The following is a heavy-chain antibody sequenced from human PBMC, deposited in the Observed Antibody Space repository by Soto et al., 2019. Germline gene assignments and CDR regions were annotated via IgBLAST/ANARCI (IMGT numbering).Heavy chain of an antibody. Sequence: QVQLVQSGAEVKPPGSSVKVSCKASGGTFSNYAISWVRQAPGQGLEWMGGIIPIFGTANYAQKFQGRVTITADESTRTAYMQRSSLRSEDTAVYYCAREGGTYSYYYGMDVWGQGTTVTVSS. D-gene: IGHD3-16*01. CDR2: IIPIFGTA. V-gene: IGHV1-69*12. J-gene: IGHJ6*02. CDR1: GGTFSNYA. CDR3: AREGGTYSYYYGMDV.